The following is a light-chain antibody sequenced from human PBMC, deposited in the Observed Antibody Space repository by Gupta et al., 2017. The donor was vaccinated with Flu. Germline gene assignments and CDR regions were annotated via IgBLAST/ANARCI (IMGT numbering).Light chain of an antibody. CDR2: GQN. Sequence: QTVKITGHGDSLRGYFASWYQQKPGQAPILVIYGQNIRAAGIPDRFSGSDSGTTSSLDITGAQAEDEADYYWNSRDNREAQCIFGGGTKLTVL. V-gene: IGLV3-19*01. CDR1: SLRGYF. CDR3: NSRDNREAQCI. J-gene: IGLJ2*01.